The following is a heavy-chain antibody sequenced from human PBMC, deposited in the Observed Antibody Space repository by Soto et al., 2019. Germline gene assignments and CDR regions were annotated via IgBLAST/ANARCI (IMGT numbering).Heavy chain of an antibody. J-gene: IGHJ6*02. CDR3: ARDLKPRNYYYGMDV. Sequence: EVQLVESGGGLVQPGGSLRLSCAASGFTFSSYWMSWVRQAPGKGLEWVANIKQDGSEKYYVDSVKGRFTISRDNAKNSLYLQMNSLRAEDTAVYYCARDLKPRNYYYGMDVWGQGTTVTVSS. CDR1: GFTFSSYW. CDR2: IKQDGSEK. D-gene: IGHD3-9*01. V-gene: IGHV3-7*03.